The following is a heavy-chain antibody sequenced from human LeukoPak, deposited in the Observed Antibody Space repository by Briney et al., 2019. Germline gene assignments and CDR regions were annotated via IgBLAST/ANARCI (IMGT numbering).Heavy chain of an antibody. J-gene: IGHJ3*02. Sequence: GGSLRLSCAASGFTFSSYGMHWVRQAPGKGLEWVAVISYDGSNKYYADSVKGRFTISRDNSKNTLYLQMNSLRAEDTAVYYCAKRIDDSSGYYTMSVGAFDIWGQGTMVTVSS. D-gene: IGHD3-22*01. CDR2: ISYDGSNK. V-gene: IGHV3-30*18. CDR3: AKRIDDSSGYYTMSVGAFDI. CDR1: GFTFSSYG.